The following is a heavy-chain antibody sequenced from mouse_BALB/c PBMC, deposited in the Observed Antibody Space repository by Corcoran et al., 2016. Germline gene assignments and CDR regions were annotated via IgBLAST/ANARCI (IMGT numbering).Heavy chain of an antibody. J-gene: IGHJ1*01. CDR3: AQYGNYDWYFDV. Sequence: EVQLQQSGPELVKPGASVKISCKASGYTFTDYYMNWVKQSHGKSLEWIGLVKPNNGGTSYNQKFKGKATLNVDKSSSTAYMELRSLTSEDSAVYYWAQYGNYDWYFDVWGAGTTVTVSS. CDR1: GYTFTDYY. D-gene: IGHD2-1*01. CDR2: VKPNNGGT. V-gene: IGHV1-26*01.